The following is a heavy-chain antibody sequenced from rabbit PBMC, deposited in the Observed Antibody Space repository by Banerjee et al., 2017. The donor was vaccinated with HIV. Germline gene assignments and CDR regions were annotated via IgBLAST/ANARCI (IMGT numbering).Heavy chain of an antibody. V-gene: IGHV1S7*01. Sequence: QLKETGGGLVQPGESLTLSCNASGFDFSNYGITWVRQAPGKGLEWIGFSDPVFGSAYYANWVNGRFTISSHSAQNTLYLRLNSLTAADTATYFCATLHNYGDLWGPGTLVTVS. J-gene: IGHJ4*01. CDR3: ATLHNYGDL. CDR2: SDPVFGSA. CDR1: GFDFSNYG. D-gene: IGHD2-1*01.